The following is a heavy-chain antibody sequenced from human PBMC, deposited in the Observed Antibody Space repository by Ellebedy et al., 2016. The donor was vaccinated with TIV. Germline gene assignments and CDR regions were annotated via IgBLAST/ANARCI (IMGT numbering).Heavy chain of an antibody. Sequence: MPSETLSLTCTVSGGSITSDYWSWIRQTPGKGLEWIGYIYNSGSTNYNTSLKSPVTISLDTSKNQFSLKLRSVTAADTAEYYCARGRVHLGFESWGQGNLVTVSS. CDR1: GGSITSDY. V-gene: IGHV4-59*01. D-gene: IGHD1-1*01. CDR3: ARGRVHLGFES. CDR2: IYNSGST. J-gene: IGHJ4*02.